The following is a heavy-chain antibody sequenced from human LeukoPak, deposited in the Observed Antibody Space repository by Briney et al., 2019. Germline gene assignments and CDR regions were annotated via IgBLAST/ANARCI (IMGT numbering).Heavy chain of an antibody. Sequence: GGSLRLSCAASGFTFNNEWMTWVRRAPGKGLEWVANIKQDGSKKNYVGSVQGRFTISRDNAKNSLYLQMNSLRAEDTAVYYCARQSTGRNNWFDPWGQGTLVTVSS. CDR3: ARQSTGRNNWFDP. D-gene: IGHD1-14*01. J-gene: IGHJ5*02. V-gene: IGHV3-7*01. CDR1: GFTFNNEW. CDR2: IKQDGSKK.